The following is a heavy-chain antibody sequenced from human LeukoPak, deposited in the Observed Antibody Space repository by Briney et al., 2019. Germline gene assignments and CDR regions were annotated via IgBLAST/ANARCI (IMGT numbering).Heavy chain of an antibody. Sequence: YETPFITCTVSGGSISTNYYYWGWIRQPPGKGLEWIASIYHSGSSYYSPSLTSRGTISVDTSKNQLSLRLNSATAADTAVYYCARLRGYSYGYTDFWGPGNLGSVSS. CDR2: IYHSGSS. D-gene: IGHD5-18*01. CDR3: ARLRGYSYGYTDF. J-gene: IGHJ4*02. V-gene: IGHV4-39*01. CDR1: GGSISTNYYY.